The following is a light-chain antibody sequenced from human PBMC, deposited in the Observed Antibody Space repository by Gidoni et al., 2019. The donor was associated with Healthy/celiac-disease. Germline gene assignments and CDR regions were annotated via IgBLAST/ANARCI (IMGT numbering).Light chain of an antibody. CDR2: GAS. V-gene: IGKV3-15*01. CDR1: HSVSSN. J-gene: IGKJ2*01. Sequence: IVLTQSPAPLSVSPGERATLSCRASHSVSSNLAWYQQKPGQAPRLLIYGASTRATGIPARFSGSGSGTEFTLTISSLQSEDFAVDYCQQYNNWPEYTFGQGTKLEIK. CDR3: QQYNNWPEYT.